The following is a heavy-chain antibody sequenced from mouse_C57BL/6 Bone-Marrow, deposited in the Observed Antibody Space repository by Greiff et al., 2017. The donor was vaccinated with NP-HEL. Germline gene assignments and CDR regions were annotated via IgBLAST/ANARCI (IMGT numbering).Heavy chain of an antibody. CDR3: ARSGYGSSYVAWFAY. Sequence: VRLHQSGAELARPGASVNLSCTASGSTFPSSGISWVKQRPGQVLEWIGEFYPRSGNPYYNTPFRGKATLPADNSSSPAYMELRSLTSEESAVYFWARSGYGSSYVAWFAYWGQGTLGTVSA. V-gene: IGHV1-81*01. D-gene: IGHD1-1*01. CDR1: GSTFPSSG. J-gene: IGHJ3*01. CDR2: FYPRSGNP.